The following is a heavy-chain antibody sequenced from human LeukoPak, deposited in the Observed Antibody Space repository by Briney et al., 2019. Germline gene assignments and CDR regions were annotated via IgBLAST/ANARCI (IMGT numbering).Heavy chain of an antibody. D-gene: IGHD3-10*01. CDR3: AKDCLRGLNYGMDV. CDR2: ISWNSGSI. V-gene: IGHV3-9*01. CDR1: GFTFDDYA. Sequence: GGSLRLSCAASGFTFDDYAMHWVRQAPGKGLEWVSGISWNSGSIGYADSVKGRFTISRDNAKNSLYLQMNSLRAEDTALYYCAKDCLRGLNYGMDVWGQGTTVTVSS. J-gene: IGHJ6*02.